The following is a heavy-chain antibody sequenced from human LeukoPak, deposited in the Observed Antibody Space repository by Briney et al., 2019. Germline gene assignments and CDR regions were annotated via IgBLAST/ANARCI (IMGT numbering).Heavy chain of an antibody. J-gene: IGHJ3*02. CDR2: IYYSGST. Sequence: SETLSLTCTVSGGSISSYYWSWIRQPPGKGLEWIGYIYYSGSTNYNPSLKSRVTISVDTSKNQFSLKLSSVTAADTAVYYCARRLRRDAFDIWGQGTMVTVSS. CDR1: GGSISSYY. V-gene: IGHV4-59*08. CDR3: ARRLRRDAFDI. D-gene: IGHD4-17*01.